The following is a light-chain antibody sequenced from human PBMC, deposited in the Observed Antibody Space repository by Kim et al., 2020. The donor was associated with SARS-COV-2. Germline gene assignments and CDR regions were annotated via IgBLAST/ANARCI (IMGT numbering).Light chain of an antibody. V-gene: IGKV3-20*01. Sequence: SPGERPSLSCRSSQSVSRRYLAWYQQKPGQAPRLLIYGASSRATGIPDRFSGSGSGTDFTLTISRLEPEDFAVYYCQQYGSSPPTFGQGTKVDIK. CDR1: QSVSRRY. CDR3: QQYGSSPPT. CDR2: GAS. J-gene: IGKJ1*01.